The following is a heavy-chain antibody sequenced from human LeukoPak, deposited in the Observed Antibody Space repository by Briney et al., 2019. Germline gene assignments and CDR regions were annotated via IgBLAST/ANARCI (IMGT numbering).Heavy chain of an antibody. J-gene: IGHJ5*02. CDR1: GDSVSSNSAA. D-gene: IGHD3-22*01. CDR2: TYYRSKWYN. Sequence: SQTLSLTCAISGDSVSSNSAAWNWIRQSPSRGLEWLGRTYYRSKWYNDYAVSVKSRITINPDTSKNQFSLQLNSVTPEDTAVYYCAREGDSSGPVNNWFDPWGQGTLVTVSS. CDR3: AREGDSSGPVNNWFDP. V-gene: IGHV6-1*01.